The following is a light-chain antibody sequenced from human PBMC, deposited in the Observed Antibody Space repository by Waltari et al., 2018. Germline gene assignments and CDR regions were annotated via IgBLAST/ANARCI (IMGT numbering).Light chain of an antibody. CDR3: QAWDSNTAV. V-gene: IGLV3-1*01. Sequence: SYELTQPPSMSVSPGQTASITCTGDKLGDKYAYWYQQKAGQSPVVVIYQDNKRPSGVPGRFSGSNSGNTATLTISGTQGMDEADYYCQAWDSNTAVFGGGTKLTVL. CDR2: QDN. CDR1: KLGDKY. J-gene: IGLJ2*01.